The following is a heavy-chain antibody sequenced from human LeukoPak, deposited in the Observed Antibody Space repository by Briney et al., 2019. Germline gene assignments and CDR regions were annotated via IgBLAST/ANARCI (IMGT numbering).Heavy chain of an antibody. D-gene: IGHD3-22*01. CDR3: ARDLLDSSGYHIRPIDY. Sequence: ASVKVSCKASGYTFTGYYMHWVRQAPGQGLEWMGWINPNSGGTNYAHKFQGRVTMTRDTSISTAYMELSRLRSDDTAVYYCARDLLDSSGYHIRPIDYWGQGTLVTVSS. CDR2: INPNSGGT. J-gene: IGHJ4*02. V-gene: IGHV1-2*02. CDR1: GYTFTGYY.